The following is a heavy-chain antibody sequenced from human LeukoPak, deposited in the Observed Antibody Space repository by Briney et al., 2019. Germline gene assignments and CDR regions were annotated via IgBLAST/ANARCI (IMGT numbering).Heavy chain of an antibody. CDR1: GYTFTSYG. Sequence: ASVKVSCKASGYTFTSYGISWVRQAPGQGLEWMGWISAYSGNTNYAQKFQGRVTMTTDTSTSTAYMDLSRLRSDDTAVYYCARAGVWDYSDSSGYHNAAFDIWGQGTMVTVSS. V-gene: IGHV1-18*01. CDR3: ARAGVWDYSDSSGYHNAAFDI. J-gene: IGHJ3*02. CDR2: ISAYSGNT. D-gene: IGHD3-22*01.